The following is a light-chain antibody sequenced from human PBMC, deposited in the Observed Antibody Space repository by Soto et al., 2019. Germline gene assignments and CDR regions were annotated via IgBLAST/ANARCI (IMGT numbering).Light chain of an antibody. V-gene: IGKV3-11*01. CDR3: QQRRSWPLT. CDR2: DAS. Sequence: EIVLTQSPATLSLCPGERATLSCRASETVRTFLGWYQQKRGQPPRLLIYDASNRAPGIPVRFSGSGSGTDFTLTISSLEPEDFAVYYCQQRRSWPLTFGGGTKVEVK. J-gene: IGKJ4*01. CDR1: ETVRTF.